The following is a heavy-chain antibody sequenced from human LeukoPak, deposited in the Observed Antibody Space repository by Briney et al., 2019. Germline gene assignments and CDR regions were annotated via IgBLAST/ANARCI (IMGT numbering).Heavy chain of an antibody. V-gene: IGHV3-66*01. CDR3: ARDRSSGWYYFDY. CDR2: IYSGGST. J-gene: IGHJ4*02. D-gene: IGHD6-19*01. Sequence: GGSLRLSCAASGFTVSSNYMNWVRQAPGKGLEWVSVIYSGGSTYYAESVKGRFTISRDNSKNTLYLQMNSLRAEDTAVYYCARDRSSGWYYFDYWGQGILVTVSS. CDR1: GFTVSSNY.